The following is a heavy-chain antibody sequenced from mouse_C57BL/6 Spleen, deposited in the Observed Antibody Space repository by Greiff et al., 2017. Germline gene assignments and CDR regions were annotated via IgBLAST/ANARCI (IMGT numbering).Heavy chain of an antibody. D-gene: IGHD1-1*01. CDR1: GYSFSSSW. Sequence: QVQLKQSGPELVKPGASVKISCKASGYSFSSSWMNWVKQRTGKGLEWIGRIYPGYGDTNYNGKFKGKATQTADQSSRTAYMQLSRLTSEDSAVYFCARSEDYYGSREDDWGQGTTLTVSS. J-gene: IGHJ2*01. CDR3: ARSEDYYGSREDD. V-gene: IGHV1-82*01. CDR2: IYPGYGDT.